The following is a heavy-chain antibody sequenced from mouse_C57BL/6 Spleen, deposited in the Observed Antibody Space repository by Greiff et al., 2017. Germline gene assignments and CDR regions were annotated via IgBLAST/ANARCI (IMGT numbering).Heavy chain of an antibody. CDR3: ARDLLWRDYYYAMDY. CDR1: GYSFTDYN. V-gene: IGHV1-39*01. J-gene: IGHJ4*01. Sequence: ELKLVESGPELVKPGASVKISCKASGYSFTDYNMNWVKQSNGKSLEWIGVINPNYGTTSDNQKFKGKATLSVDQSSSTAYMQLNSLTSEDSAVYYCARDLLWRDYYYAMDYWGQGTSVTVSS. CDR2: INPNYGTT. D-gene: IGHD2-10*01.